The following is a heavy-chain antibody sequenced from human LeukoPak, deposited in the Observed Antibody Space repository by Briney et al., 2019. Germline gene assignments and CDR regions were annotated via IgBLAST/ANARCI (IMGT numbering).Heavy chain of an antibody. CDR3: SRFYGDYYYYYGMDV. CDR2: IKSKTDGGTT. Sequence: GGSLRLSCAASGFTFSNAWMSWVRQAPGKGLEWVGRIKSKTDGGTTDYAAPVKGRFTISREDSKNTLYLQMNSLKTEDTAVYYCSRFYGDYYYYYGMDVWGQGTTVTLSS. CDR1: GFTFSNAW. J-gene: IGHJ6*02. D-gene: IGHD4-17*01. V-gene: IGHV3-15*01.